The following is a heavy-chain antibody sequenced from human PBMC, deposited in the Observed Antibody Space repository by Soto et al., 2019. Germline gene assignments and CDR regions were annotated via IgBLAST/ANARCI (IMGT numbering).Heavy chain of an antibody. J-gene: IGHJ4*02. D-gene: IGHD4-17*01. CDR2: ISSSSYI. Sequence: GGSLRLSCAASGFTFSSYSMNWVRQAPGKGLEWVSSISSSSYIYYADSVKGRFTISRDNAKNSLYLQMNSLRAEDTAVYYCARRDYGGNFDYWGQGTLVTVSS. CDR1: GFTFSSYS. V-gene: IGHV3-21*01. CDR3: ARRDYGGNFDY.